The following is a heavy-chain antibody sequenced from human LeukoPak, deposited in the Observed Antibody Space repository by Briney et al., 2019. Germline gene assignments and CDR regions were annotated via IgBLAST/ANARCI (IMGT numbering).Heavy chain of an antibody. CDR1: GGSFSGHD. CDR3: ARLPRWQEVHNTFDI. D-gene: IGHD5-24*01. Sequence: PSETLSLTCAVYGGSFSGHDWSWIRQPPGEGLEWIGETSHSGRTDYNSSLKGRVTISVDTSKNQFSLQLSSVTATDTAVYYCARLPRWQEVHNTFDIWGQGTMVTVS. CDR2: TSHSGRT. V-gene: IGHV4-34*01. J-gene: IGHJ3*02.